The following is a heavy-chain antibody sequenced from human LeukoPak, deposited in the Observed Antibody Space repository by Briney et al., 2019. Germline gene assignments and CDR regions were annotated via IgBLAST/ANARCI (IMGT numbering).Heavy chain of an antibody. J-gene: IGHJ4*02. D-gene: IGHD6-19*01. CDR2: ITGSGGST. CDR1: GFTFSSYA. V-gene: IGHV3-23*01. Sequence: PGGSLRLPCAASGFTFSSYAMSWVRQAPGKGLEWVSAITGSGGSTYYADSVKGRFTISRDNSKNTLYLQMNSLRAEDTAVYYCAKGHHSSGWYRWFDYWGQGTLVTVSS. CDR3: AKGHHSSGWYRWFDY.